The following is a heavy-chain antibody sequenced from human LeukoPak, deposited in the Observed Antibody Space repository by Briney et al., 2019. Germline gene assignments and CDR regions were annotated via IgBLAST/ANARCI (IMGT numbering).Heavy chain of an antibody. V-gene: IGHV4-59*01. J-gene: IGHJ6*04. CDR1: GGSISRYY. CDR3: ARGDGV. D-gene: IGHD5-24*01. CDR2: ISYSGST. Sequence: PSETLSLTCTVSGGSISRYYWSWIRQPPGKGLEWIGYISYSGSTTYNPSLKSRVTISLDTSKNQFSLKLSSVTAADTAVYYCARGDGVWGKGTTVTVSS.